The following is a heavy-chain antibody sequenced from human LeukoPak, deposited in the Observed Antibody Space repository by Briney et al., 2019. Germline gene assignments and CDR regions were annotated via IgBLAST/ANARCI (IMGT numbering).Heavy chain of an antibody. J-gene: IGHJ4*02. CDR3: ITMIVVAV. Sequence: GGSLRLSCAASGFTFSSYAMTWARQAPGKGLEWVSGISVSGAGTYYADSVKGRFTISRDNSKNTLYLQMNSLRAEDTAVYYCITMIVVAVGGQGTLVTVSS. CDR2: ISVSGAGT. V-gene: IGHV3-23*01. D-gene: IGHD3-22*01. CDR1: GFTFSSYA.